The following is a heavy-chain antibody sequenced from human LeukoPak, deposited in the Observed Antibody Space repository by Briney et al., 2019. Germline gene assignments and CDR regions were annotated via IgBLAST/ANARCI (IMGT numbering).Heavy chain of an antibody. Sequence: GGSLRLSCAASGFTFSSYAMHCVRQAPGKGLEWVAVISYDGSNKYYADSVKGRFTISRDNSKNTLYLQMNSLRAEDTAVYYCARESEYSSSHGYYYYYGTDVWGQGTTVTVSS. CDR2: ISYDGSNK. CDR1: GFTFSSYA. V-gene: IGHV3-30-3*01. J-gene: IGHJ6*02. D-gene: IGHD6-13*01. CDR3: ARESEYSSSHGYYYYYGTDV.